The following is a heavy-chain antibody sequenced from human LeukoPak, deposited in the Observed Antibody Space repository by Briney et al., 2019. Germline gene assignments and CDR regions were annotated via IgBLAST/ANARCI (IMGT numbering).Heavy chain of an antibody. CDR1: GYTFTSYY. J-gene: IGHJ4*02. D-gene: IGHD3-10*01. CDR3: ARDMRARTHGLLWCGEPPVPSYYFDY. V-gene: IGHV1-46*03. CDR2: INPSGGST. Sequence: GASVKVSCKASGYTFTSYYMHWVRQAPGQGLEGMGIINPSGGSTSYAQKFHGRVTMTRDTSTGTVYMEMSRLRSEDTAVYYCARDMRARTHGLLWCGEPPVPSYYFDYWGQGTLVTVSS.